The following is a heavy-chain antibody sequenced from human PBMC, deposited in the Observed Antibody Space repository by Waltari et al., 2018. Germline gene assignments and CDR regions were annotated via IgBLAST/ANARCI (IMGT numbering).Heavy chain of an antibody. CDR3: ATSRTFDY. V-gene: IGHV3-7*01. J-gene: IGHJ4*02. Sequence: EVQLVESGGGLVQPGGSLRLSCVASGFTFSRYWMNWVRQAPGKGLAWVANIKQERSEKYCVDSVKGRFTISRDNDKNSLFLQMNSLRAEDTAVYYCATSRTFDYWGQGTLVTVSS. CDR1: GFTFSRYW. CDR2: IKQERSEK. D-gene: IGHD2-2*01.